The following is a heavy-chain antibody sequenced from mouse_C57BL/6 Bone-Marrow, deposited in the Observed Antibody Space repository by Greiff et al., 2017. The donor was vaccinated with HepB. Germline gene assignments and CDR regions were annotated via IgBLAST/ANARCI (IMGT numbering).Heavy chain of an antibody. D-gene: IGHD1-1*01. V-gene: IGHV1-50*01. CDR1: GYTFTSYW. J-gene: IGHJ4*01. CDR2: IDPSDSYT. Sequence: QVQLQQPGAELVKPGASVKLSCKASGYTFTSYWMQWVKQRPGQGLEWIGEIDPSDSYTNYNQKFKGKATLTVDTSTSTAYMKRSSLTSEDSALYYCAIFITTVVATDYYAMDDWGQGTSVTVSS. CDR3: AIFITTVVATDYYAMDD.